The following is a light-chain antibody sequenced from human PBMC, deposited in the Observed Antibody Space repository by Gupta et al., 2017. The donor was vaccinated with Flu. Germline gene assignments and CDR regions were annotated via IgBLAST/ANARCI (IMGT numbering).Light chain of an antibody. CDR1: TSNIGSNP. J-gene: IGLJ1*01. CDR3: EAWDDSLNGFYV. Sequence: QSVLPQPPSASGPPGQRVTISCSGSTSNIGSNPVNWFQQLPGTAPKLLIYNNNQRHAGVPDRCSGSKSGTSAALAISGLQAEDETDYYCEAWDDSLNGFYVFGTGTKVTVL. CDR2: NNN. V-gene: IGLV1-44*01.